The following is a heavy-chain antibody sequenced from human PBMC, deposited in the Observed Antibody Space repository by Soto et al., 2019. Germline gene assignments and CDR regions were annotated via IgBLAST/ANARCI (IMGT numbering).Heavy chain of an antibody. CDR3: ARDRGLPYSPGRSYYYYGMDV. Sequence: PGGSLRLSCAASGFTSSSYAMSWVRQAPGKGLEWVSAISGSGSDTYYADSVKGRFTISRDNSKNTLYLQMNSLRAEDTAVYYCARDRGLPYSPGRSYYYYGMDVWGQGTTVTVSS. V-gene: IGHV3-23*01. CDR1: GFTSSSYA. J-gene: IGHJ6*02. D-gene: IGHD2-21*01. CDR2: ISGSGSDT.